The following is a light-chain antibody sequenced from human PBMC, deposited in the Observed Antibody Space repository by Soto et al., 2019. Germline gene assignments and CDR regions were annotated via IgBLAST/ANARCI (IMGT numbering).Light chain of an antibody. CDR3: QQRSNWPRT. J-gene: IGKJ2*01. Sequence: EIVLTQSPATLSLSPGERATLSCRASQSVSNNFGWYQQKPGQAPRLLIYDASNRATDIPARFSGSGCGTDFTLTINSLEPEDFAVYYCQQRSNWPRTFGQGTKREIK. CDR1: QSVSNN. CDR2: DAS. V-gene: IGKV3-11*01.